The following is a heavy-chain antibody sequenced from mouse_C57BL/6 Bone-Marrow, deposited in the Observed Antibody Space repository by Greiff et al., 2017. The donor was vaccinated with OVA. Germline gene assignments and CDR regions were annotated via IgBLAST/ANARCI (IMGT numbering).Heavy chain of an antibody. Sequence: EVKLVESGGGLVQPKGSLKLSCAASGFSFNTYAMNWVRLAPGKGLEWVARIRSKSNNYATYYADSVKDRFTISRDDSESMLYLQMNNLKTEDTAMYYCVPSTVVAPGAMDYWGQGTSVTVSS. CDR2: IRSKSNNYAT. CDR3: VPSTVVAPGAMDY. J-gene: IGHJ4*01. D-gene: IGHD1-1*01. V-gene: IGHV10-1*01. CDR1: GFSFNTYA.